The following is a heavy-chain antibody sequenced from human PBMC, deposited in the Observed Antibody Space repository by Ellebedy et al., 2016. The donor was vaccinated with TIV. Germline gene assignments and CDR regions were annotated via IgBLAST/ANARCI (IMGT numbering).Heavy chain of an antibody. J-gene: IGHJ5*02. CDR1: GFTFSSYE. Sequence: GGSLRLSCAASGFTFSSYEMNWVRQAPGKGLEWVSYISSSGSTIYYADSVKGRFTISRDNSKNSLYLQMNSLRTEDTALYYCAKGSSPWELVYSWGQGTLVTVSS. V-gene: IGHV3-48*03. CDR2: ISSSGSTI. CDR3: AKGSSPWELVYS. D-gene: IGHD1-26*01.